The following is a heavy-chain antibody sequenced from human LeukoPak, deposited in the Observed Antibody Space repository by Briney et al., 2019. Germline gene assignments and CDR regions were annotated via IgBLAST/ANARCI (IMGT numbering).Heavy chain of an antibody. CDR1: GGSISSGDYY. J-gene: IGHJ3*02. CDR3: ASDVDHVVVPGDDAFDI. CDR2: IYYSGST. V-gene: IGHV4-30-4*08. Sequence: PSQTLSLTCTVSGGSISSGDYYWSWIRQPPGKGLEWIGYIYYSGSTYYNPSLKSRVTISVDTSKNQFSLKLSSVTAADTAVYYCASDVDHVVVPGDDAFDIWGQGTMVTVSS. D-gene: IGHD2-2*03.